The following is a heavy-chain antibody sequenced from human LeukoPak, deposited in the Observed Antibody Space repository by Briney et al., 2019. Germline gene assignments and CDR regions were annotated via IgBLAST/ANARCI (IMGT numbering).Heavy chain of an antibody. CDR3: ARNRNYYGSGSPLY. D-gene: IGHD3-10*01. J-gene: IGHJ4*02. V-gene: IGHV4-30-2*01. CDR1: GGSISSGGYY. Sequence: PSETLSLTCTVSGGSISSGGYYWSWIRQPPGKGLEWIGYIYHSGSTYYNPSLKSRVTISVDTSKNQFSLKLSSVTAADTAVYYCARNRNYYGSGSPLYWGQGTLVTVSS. CDR2: IYHSGST.